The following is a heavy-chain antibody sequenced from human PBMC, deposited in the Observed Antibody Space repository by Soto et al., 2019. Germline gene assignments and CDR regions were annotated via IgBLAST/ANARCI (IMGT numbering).Heavy chain of an antibody. CDR1: GYSFTTYA. Sequence: QVQLVQSGAEVKKPGASVKVSCKASGYSFTTYAIHWVRQAPGQRFEWIGWINAGNGNTKYSQKFQGRVTITRDTSATTTYMELSSLRSEDTAVYYCARLLSFGELTLDSWGKGSLVTVSS. CDR3: ARLLSFGELTLDS. CDR2: INAGNGNT. D-gene: IGHD3-10*01. J-gene: IGHJ4*02. V-gene: IGHV1-3*01.